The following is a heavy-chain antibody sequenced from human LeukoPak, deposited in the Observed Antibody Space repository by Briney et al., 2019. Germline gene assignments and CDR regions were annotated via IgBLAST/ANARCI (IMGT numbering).Heavy chain of an antibody. Sequence: PGRSLRLSCAASGFTFSSYGMHWVRQAPGKGLEWVAVIWYDGSNKYYADSVKGRFTISRDNSKNTLYLQMNSLRAEDTAVYYCAKDHRVAVATNYYYYYMGVWGKGTTVIVSS. V-gene: IGHV3-33*06. CDR2: IWYDGSNK. D-gene: IGHD6-19*01. J-gene: IGHJ6*03. CDR3: AKDHRVAVATNYYYYYMGV. CDR1: GFTFSSYG.